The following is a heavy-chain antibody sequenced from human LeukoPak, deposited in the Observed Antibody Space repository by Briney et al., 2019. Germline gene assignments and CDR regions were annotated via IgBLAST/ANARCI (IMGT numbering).Heavy chain of an antibody. J-gene: IGHJ4*02. D-gene: IGHD3-3*01. CDR2: IYSGGRT. CDR3: AKGQEFLEWIYDY. V-gene: IGHV3-53*01. CDR1: GFTVSSNY. Sequence: PGGSLRLSCAASGFTVSSNYMSWVRQAPGKGLQWVSVIYSGGRTYYADSVKGRFTISRDNSKNTLYLQMNSLRAEDTAVYYCAKGQEFLEWIYDYWGQGTLVTVSS.